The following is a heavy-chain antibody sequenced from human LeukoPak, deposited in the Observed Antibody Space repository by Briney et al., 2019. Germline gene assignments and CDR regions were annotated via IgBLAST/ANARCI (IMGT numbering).Heavy chain of an antibody. Sequence: SVKVSCKASGGTFSSYAICWVRQAPGQGLEWIGGIIPIFGTANYAHKFQGRFTITTDESTSTAYMELSSLISEDAGVYYCARGSNWGYYYFDYWGQGTLVTVSS. J-gene: IGHJ4*02. CDR1: GGTFSSYA. CDR3: ARGSNWGYYYFDY. V-gene: IGHV1-69*05. D-gene: IGHD7-27*01. CDR2: IIPIFGTA.